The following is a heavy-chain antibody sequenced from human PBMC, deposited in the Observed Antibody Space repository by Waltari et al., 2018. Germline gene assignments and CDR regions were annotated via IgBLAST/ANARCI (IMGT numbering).Heavy chain of an antibody. J-gene: IGHJ4*02. Sequence: EVQVVESGGDWVQPGRSLRLSCVASGFTSHDHAMHWVRQPPGKGLEWVSGIFWSSGGTDYADSVKGRFTMSKDDAKKSVYLQMNSLRLEDTATYYCAKDIKPGGADYWGQGTLVTVSS. D-gene: IGHD1-26*01. CDR2: IFWSSGGT. V-gene: IGHV3-9*02. CDR1: GFTSHDHA. CDR3: AKDIKPGGADY.